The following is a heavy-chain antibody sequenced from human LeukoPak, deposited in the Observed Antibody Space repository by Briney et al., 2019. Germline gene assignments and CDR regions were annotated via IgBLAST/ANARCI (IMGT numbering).Heavy chain of an antibody. CDR1: GGSISSSSYY. CDR3: ARDRFDGYYGSGSYTFPDY. CDR2: IYYSGST. Sequence: SETLSLTCTVSGGSISSSSYYWGWIRQPPGKGLEWIGSIYYSGSTYYNPSLKSRVTISVDTSKNQFSLKLSSVTAADTAVYYCARDRFDGYYGSGSYTFPDYRGQGTLVTVSS. D-gene: IGHD3-10*01. V-gene: IGHV4-39*07. J-gene: IGHJ4*02.